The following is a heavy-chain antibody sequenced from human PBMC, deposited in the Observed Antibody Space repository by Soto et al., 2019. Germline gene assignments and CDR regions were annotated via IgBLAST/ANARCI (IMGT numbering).Heavy chain of an antibody. CDR1: GFTFSSYS. D-gene: IGHD5-12*01. V-gene: IGHV3-21*01. J-gene: IGHJ4*02. CDR2: ISSSSSYI. Sequence: GGSLRLSCAASGFTFSSYSMNWVRQAPGKGLEWVSSISSSSSYIYYADSVKGRFTISRDNAKNSLYLQMNSLRAEDTAVYYCARDLSAATIKFKPHLGYYFNYGGQGNLVTVSS. CDR3: ARDLSAATIKFKPHLGYYFNY.